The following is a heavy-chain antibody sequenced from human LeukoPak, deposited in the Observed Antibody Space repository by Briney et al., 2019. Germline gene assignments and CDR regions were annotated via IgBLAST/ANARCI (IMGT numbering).Heavy chain of an antibody. CDR3: ARDEVVVIAKDYYYYMDV. V-gene: IGHV1-69*13. Sequence: ASVKVSCKTSGGTFSSYAISWVRQAPGQGLEWMGGIIPIFGTANYAQKFQGRVTITADESTSTAYMELSSLRSEDTAVYYCARDEVVVIAKDYYYYMDVWGKGTTVTVSS. J-gene: IGHJ6*03. CDR1: GGTFSSYA. CDR2: IIPIFGTA. D-gene: IGHD2-21*01.